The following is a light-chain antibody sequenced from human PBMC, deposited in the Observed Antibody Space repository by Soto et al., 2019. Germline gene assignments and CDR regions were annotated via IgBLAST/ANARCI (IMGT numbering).Light chain of an antibody. Sequence: EIVLTQSPGTLSLSPGERATLSCRASQSVSSSYLAWYQQKPGQAPRLLIYDASSRATGIPDRFSGSGSGTDFTLTISRLEPEDFAMYYCQQYGSSSTFGQGTKVEIK. CDR1: QSVSSSY. CDR2: DAS. J-gene: IGKJ1*01. CDR3: QQYGSSST. V-gene: IGKV3-20*01.